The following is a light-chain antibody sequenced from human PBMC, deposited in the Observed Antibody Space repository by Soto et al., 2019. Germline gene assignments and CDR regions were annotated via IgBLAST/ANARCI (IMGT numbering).Light chain of an antibody. CDR3: SSYTRSSTYS. Sequence: QSVLTQPASVSGSPGQSIAISCTGTSSDVGGYNYVCWYQQHPGKAPKLVVYDVSNGPSGGSNRFSGSESGNTASLTISRRQAEDAAAYYCSSYTRSSTYSFGSGSTVSVL. CDR1: SSDVGGYNY. J-gene: IGLJ6*01. V-gene: IGLV2-14*01. CDR2: DVS.